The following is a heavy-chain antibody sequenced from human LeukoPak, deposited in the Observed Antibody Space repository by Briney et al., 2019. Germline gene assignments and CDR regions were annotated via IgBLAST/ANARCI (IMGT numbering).Heavy chain of an antibody. CDR3: ARHSGHSSWYYGLDV. J-gene: IGHJ6*02. CDR2: IIPIDDST. Sequence: SVKVSCKASGGTFSNHAFSWVRQAPGQGLEWMGGIIPIDDSTNYVQKFQDRVMITADEATDIIYMELGSLKSEDTAEYYCARHSGHSSWYYGLDVWGQGTTVIVSS. V-gene: IGHV1-69*13. D-gene: IGHD6-13*01. CDR1: GGTFSNHA.